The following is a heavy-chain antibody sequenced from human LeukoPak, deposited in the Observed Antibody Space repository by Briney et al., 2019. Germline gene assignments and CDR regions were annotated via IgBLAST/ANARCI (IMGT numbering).Heavy chain of an antibody. CDR2: IYYTGST. V-gene: IGHV4-59*01. CDR1: GGSISSYY. D-gene: IGHD3-9*01. CDR3: ATLTGYSSESWFDP. J-gene: IGHJ5*02. Sequence: SETLSLACTVSGGSISSYYWSWIRQPPGKGLEWIGYIYYTGSTNYNPSLKSRVTISVDTSKNQFSLKLSSVTAADTAVYYCATLTGYSSESWFDPWGQGTLVTVSS.